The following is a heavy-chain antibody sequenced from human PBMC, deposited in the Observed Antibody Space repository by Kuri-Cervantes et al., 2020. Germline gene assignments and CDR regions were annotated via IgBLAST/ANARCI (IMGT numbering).Heavy chain of an antibody. CDR3: ARDRVATRLYYYYGMDV. CDR1: GFTFDDYG. Sequence: GESLKISCVASGFTFDDYGMSWVRQAPGKGLEWVSGINWNGGSTGYADSVKGRFTISRDNAKNSLYLQMNSLRAEDTAVYYCARDRVATRLYYYYGMDVWGQGTTVTVSS. CDR2: INWNGGST. J-gene: IGHJ6*02. D-gene: IGHD6-6*01. V-gene: IGHV3-20*04.